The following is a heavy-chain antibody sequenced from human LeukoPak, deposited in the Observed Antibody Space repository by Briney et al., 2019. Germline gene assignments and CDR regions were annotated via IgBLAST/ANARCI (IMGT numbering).Heavy chain of an antibody. V-gene: IGHV4-59*08. Sequence: PSETLSLTCTVSGGSISSYYWSWIRQPPGKGLEWIGYIYYSGSTYYNPSLKSRVTISVDTSKNQFSLKLSSVTAADTAVYYCARAGCSSTSCYTWRYNWFDPWGQGTLVTVSS. CDR1: GGSISSYY. CDR3: ARAGCSSTSCYTWRYNWFDP. D-gene: IGHD2-2*02. J-gene: IGHJ5*02. CDR2: IYYSGST.